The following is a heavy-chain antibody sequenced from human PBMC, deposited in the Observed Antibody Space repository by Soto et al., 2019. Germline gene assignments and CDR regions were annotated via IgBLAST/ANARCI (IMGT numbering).Heavy chain of an antibody. V-gene: IGHV3-33*01. D-gene: IGHD4-4*01. CDR2: IWYDGSNK. CDR1: GFTFSSYG. J-gene: IGHJ3*02. Sequence: GGSLRLSCAASGFTFSSYGMHWVRQAPGKGLEWVAVIWYDGSNKYYADSVKGRFTISRDNSKNTLYLQMNSLRAEDTAVYYCARDTVPYAFDIWGQGTMVTVSS. CDR3: ARDTVPYAFDI.